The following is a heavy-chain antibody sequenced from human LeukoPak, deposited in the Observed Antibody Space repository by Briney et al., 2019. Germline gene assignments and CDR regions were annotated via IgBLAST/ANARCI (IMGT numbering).Heavy chain of an antibody. CDR3: VRGVGVSRFNYFDP. V-gene: IGHV3-33*01. CDR2: IWYDASNK. D-gene: IGHD6-13*01. CDR1: GFTFSSFG. Sequence: GGSLRLSCAASGFTFSSFGMHWVRQAPGKGLEWVAVIWYDASNKYYADSVKGRFTISRDNSKNTLFLQMNSLGDDDTAVYYCVRGVGVSRFNYFDPWGQGTLVIVSS. J-gene: IGHJ5*02.